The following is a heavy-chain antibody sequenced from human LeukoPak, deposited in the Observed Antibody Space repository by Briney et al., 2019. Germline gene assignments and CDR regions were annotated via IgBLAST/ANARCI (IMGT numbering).Heavy chain of an antibody. J-gene: IGHJ4*02. CDR1: GGSISSGSYY. V-gene: IGHV4-61*02. Sequence: PSETLSLTCTVSGGSISSGSYYWSWIRQPAGKGLEWIGRIYTSGSTNYNPSLKSRVTISVDTSKNQFSLKLSSVTAAGTAVYYCARGRSRIHLHPIGYWGQGTLVTVSS. D-gene: IGHD5-18*01. CDR2: IYTSGST. CDR3: ARGRSRIHLHPIGY.